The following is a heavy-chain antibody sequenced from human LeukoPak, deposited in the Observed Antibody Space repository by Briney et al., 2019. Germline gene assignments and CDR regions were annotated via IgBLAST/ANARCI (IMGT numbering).Heavy chain of an antibody. V-gene: IGHV3-7*03. CDR1: GFTFDSYW. J-gene: IGHJ3*02. CDR2: IKQDGSEK. CDR3: AKGLAECSSINCYTTSGAFDI. D-gene: IGHD2-2*02. Sequence: GGSLRLSCAASGFTFDSYWMSWVRQAPGKGLEWVASIKQDGSEKYYVDSVKGRFTISRDNAKNSLYLQLNSLRAEDAAVYYCAKGLAECSSINCYTTSGAFDIWGQGTMVTVSS.